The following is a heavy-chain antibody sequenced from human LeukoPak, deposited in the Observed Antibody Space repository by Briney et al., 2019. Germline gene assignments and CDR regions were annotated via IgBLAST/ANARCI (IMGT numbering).Heavy chain of an antibody. CDR2: IIPIFGTA. CDR3: AREVGGSYYHY. V-gene: IGHV1-69*05. J-gene: IGHJ4*02. D-gene: IGHD1-26*01. Sequence: ASVKVSCKASGGTFSSYAISWVRQAPGQGLEWMGGIIPIFGTANCAQKFQGRVTITTDESTSTAYMELSSLRSEDTSVYYCAREVGGSYYHYWGQGTLVTVSS. CDR1: GGTFSSYA.